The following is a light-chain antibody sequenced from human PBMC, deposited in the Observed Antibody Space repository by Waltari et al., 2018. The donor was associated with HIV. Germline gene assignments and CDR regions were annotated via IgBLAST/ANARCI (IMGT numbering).Light chain of an antibody. J-gene: IGKJ5*01. Sequence: EVVLTQSPATMSLSPGEGAVLSCRASQSVSNSYLAWYQQKLGQAPSLLIYGASRRAICIPDRFSGSRSGKDFTLTISGLEHEDFAVYYCQQYGSSPMTFGQGTRLEIK. V-gene: IGKV3-20*01. CDR1: QSVSNSY. CDR3: QQYGSSPMT. CDR2: GAS.